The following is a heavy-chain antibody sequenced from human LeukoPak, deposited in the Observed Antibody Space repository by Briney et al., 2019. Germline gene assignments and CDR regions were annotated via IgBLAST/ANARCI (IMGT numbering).Heavy chain of an antibody. V-gene: IGHV4-39*07. CDR3: ARGFYYGSGSYLDY. CDR1: GGSISSSSYY. J-gene: IGHJ4*02. Sequence: SETLSLTCTVSGGSISSSSYYWGWIRQPPGKGLEWIGSIYYSGSTYYNPSLKSRVTISVDKSKNQFSLELSSVTAADTAVYYCARGFYYGSGSYLDYWGQGTLVTVSS. D-gene: IGHD3-10*01. CDR2: IYYSGST.